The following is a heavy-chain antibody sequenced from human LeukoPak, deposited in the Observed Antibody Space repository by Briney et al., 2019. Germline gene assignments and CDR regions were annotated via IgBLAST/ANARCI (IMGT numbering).Heavy chain of an antibody. CDR3: AKEHDSSGYADY. CDR1: GFTFSSYA. V-gene: IGHV3-23*01. J-gene: IGHJ4*02. Sequence: GGSLRLSCAVSGFTFSSYAVSWVCQAPGKGLEWVSGISGSGGTTYYADSVKGRFTISRDNSKNTLYLQMNSLRAEDTAVFYCAKEHDSSGYADYWGQGTLVTVSS. CDR2: ISGSGGTT. D-gene: IGHD3-22*01.